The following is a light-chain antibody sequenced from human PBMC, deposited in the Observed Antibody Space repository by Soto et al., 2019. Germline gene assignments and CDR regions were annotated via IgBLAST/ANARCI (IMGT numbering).Light chain of an antibody. J-gene: IGLJ2*01. Sequence: QSVLTQPASVSGSPGQSITISCTGTSSDVGSYNHVSWYQQHPGKAPKLMIYEGSKRPSGVSNRFSGSKSGNTASLTISGLQAEDEADYYCCSYAGSSTPVVFGGGTQLTVL. CDR2: EGS. CDR1: SSDVGSYNH. CDR3: CSYAGSSTPVV. V-gene: IGLV2-23*01.